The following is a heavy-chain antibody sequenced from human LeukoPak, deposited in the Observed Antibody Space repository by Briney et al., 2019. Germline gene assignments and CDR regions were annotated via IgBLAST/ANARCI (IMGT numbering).Heavy chain of an antibody. CDR3: ARDFIVVVPAAMGY. CDR1: GYTFTGYY. CDR2: INPNSGGT. J-gene: IGHJ4*02. Sequence: ASVKVSCKASGYTFTGYYMHWVRQAPGQGLEWVGWINPNSGGTNYAQKFQGRVTMTRDTSISTAYMELSRLGSDDTAVYYCARDFIVVVPAAMGYWGQGTLVTVSS. V-gene: IGHV1-2*02. D-gene: IGHD2-2*01.